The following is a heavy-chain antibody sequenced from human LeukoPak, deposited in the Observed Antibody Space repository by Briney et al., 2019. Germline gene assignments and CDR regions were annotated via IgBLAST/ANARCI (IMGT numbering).Heavy chain of an antibody. CDR2: INTDTGNP. Sequence: GASVKVSCKASGYTFTRYGINWVRQAPGQGLEWMGWINTDTGNPTNAQGLTGRFVFSLDTSVSTAYLQISSPKAEDTAVYYCVRNVTDSALIPLDFWGQGTLLTVSS. V-gene: IGHV7-4-1*02. CDR1: GYTFTRYG. D-gene: IGHD3-22*01. CDR3: VRNVTDSALIPLDF. J-gene: IGHJ4*02.